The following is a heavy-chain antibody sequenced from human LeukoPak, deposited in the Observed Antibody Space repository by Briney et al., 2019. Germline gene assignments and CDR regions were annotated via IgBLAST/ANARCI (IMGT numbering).Heavy chain of an antibody. Sequence: PGGSLSLSCAASGFTFNIYWMTWVRQAPGKGLEWVANIKQDGTEKYYVDSVKGRFTISRDNAKNSLYLQMNSLRAEDTAVYYCARDAAVQQLGYYYYYMDVWGKGTTVTVSS. V-gene: IGHV3-7*01. CDR1: GFTFNIYW. J-gene: IGHJ6*03. CDR2: IKQDGTEK. CDR3: ARDAAVQQLGYYYYYMDV. D-gene: IGHD6-13*01.